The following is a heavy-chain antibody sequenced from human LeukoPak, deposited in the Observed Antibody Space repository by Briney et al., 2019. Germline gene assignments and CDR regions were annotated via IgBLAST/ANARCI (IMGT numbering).Heavy chain of an antibody. CDR3: GRSGYSSNWGFDY. V-gene: IGHV5-51*01. J-gene: IGHJ4*02. CDR1: GYSFATYW. Sequence: GESLKISCKGSGYSFATYWIGWVRQMPGKGLEWMGIIYSGDSDTRYSPSFQGQVTISADKSISTAYLQWNSLKASDTAIYYCGRSGYSSNWGFDYWGQGTLVTVSS. D-gene: IGHD6-13*01. CDR2: IYSGDSDT.